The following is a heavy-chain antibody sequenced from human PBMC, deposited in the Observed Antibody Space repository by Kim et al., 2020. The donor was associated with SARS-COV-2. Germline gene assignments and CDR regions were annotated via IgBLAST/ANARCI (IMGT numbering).Heavy chain of an antibody. Sequence: SVKVSCKASGGTFSSYAISWVRQAPGQGLEWMGRIIPILGIANYAQKFQGRVTSTADKSTSTAYMELSSLRSEDTAGEYCARDRGSGGDYWGHGTLVTV. CDR3: ARDRGSGGDY. V-gene: IGHV1-69*04. CDR1: GGTFSSYA. D-gene: IGHD2-15*01. J-gene: IGHJ4*01. CDR2: IIPILGIA.